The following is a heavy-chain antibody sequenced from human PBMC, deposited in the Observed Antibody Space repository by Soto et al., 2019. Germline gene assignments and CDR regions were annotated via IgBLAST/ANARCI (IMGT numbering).Heavy chain of an antibody. D-gene: IGHD6-19*01. CDR2: IYYSGST. Sequence: SETLSLTCTVSGGSISTYYWSWIRQPPGKGLEWIGYIYYSGSTSYNPSLKSRVTISVDTSKNQFSLKLRSVTAADTAVYYCASDPSSGWDQGYGMDVWGHGTTVSVS. J-gene: IGHJ6*02. CDR3: ASDPSSGWDQGYGMDV. V-gene: IGHV4-59*01. CDR1: GGSISTYY.